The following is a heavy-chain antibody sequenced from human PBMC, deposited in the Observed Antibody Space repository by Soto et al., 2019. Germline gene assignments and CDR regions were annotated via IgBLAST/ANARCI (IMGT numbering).Heavy chain of an antibody. D-gene: IGHD3-22*01. J-gene: IGHJ6*02. V-gene: IGHV4-39*01. CDR3: ARYIYTGVSKIYYDSSGFYYGMDV. CDR2: IYYSGST. Sequence: SSETLSLTCTVSGGSISSSSYYWGWIRQPPGKGLEWIGSIYYSGSTYYNPSLKSRVTISVDTSKNQFSLKLSSVTAADTAVYYCARYIYTGVSKIYYDSSGFYYGMDVWGQGTTVTVSS. CDR1: GGSISSSSYY.